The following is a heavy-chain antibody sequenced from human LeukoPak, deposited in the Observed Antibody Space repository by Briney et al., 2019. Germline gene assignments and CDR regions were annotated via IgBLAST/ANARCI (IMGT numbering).Heavy chain of an antibody. CDR2: IWYDGSNK. J-gene: IGHJ4*02. Sequence: GGSLRLSCAASGFTFSSYGMHRVRQAPGKGLEWVAVIWYDGSNKYYADSVKGRFTISRDNSKNTLYLQMNSLRAEDTAVYYCAKSHRSSWYEDATFFDYWGQGTLVTVSS. D-gene: IGHD6-13*01. V-gene: IGHV3-33*06. CDR3: AKSHRSSWYEDATFFDY. CDR1: GFTFSSYG.